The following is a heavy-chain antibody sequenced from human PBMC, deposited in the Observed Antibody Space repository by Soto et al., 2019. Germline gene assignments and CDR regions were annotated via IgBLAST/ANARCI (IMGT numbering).Heavy chain of an antibody. Sequence: GASVKVSCKASGYTFTSYGISWVRQAPGQGLEWMGWISAYNGNTNYAQKLQGRVTMTTDTSTSTAYMELRSLRSDDTAVYYCARAPRYYDFWSGYPMDVWGQGTTVTVSS. V-gene: IGHV1-18*01. CDR1: GYTFTSYG. J-gene: IGHJ6*02. CDR3: ARAPRYYDFWSGYPMDV. CDR2: ISAYNGNT. D-gene: IGHD3-3*01.